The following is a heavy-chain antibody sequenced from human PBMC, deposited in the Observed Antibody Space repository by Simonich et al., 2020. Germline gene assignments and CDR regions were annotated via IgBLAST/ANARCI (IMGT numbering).Heavy chain of an antibody. V-gene: IGHV3-30*18. J-gene: IGHJ6*02. Sequence: QVQLVESGGGVVKPGRSLRLSCAASGFTFSSYGKHWVRQAPGKGRGVVAVICYEGSNKYYADSEKGRFTISRDNSKNTLYLQMNSLRAEDTAMYYCAKESTVSRWDYYYGMDVWGQGTTVTVSS. CDR2: ICYEGSNK. CDR1: GFTFSSYG. D-gene: IGHD4-17*01. CDR3: AKESTVSRWDYYYGMDV.